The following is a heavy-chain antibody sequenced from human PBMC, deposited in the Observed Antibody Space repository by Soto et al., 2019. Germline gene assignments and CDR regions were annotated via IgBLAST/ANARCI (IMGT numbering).Heavy chain of an antibody. CDR1: GFTFSDYY. Sequence: GGSLRLSCAASGFTFSDYYMSWIRQAPGKGLEWVSYISSSGSTIYYADSVKGRFTISRDNAKNSLYLQMNSLRAEDTAVYYCARCYYYDSSGYYYPNDPYCFDYWGQGTLVTVSS. CDR3: ARCYYYDSSGYYYPNDPYCFDY. V-gene: IGHV3-11*01. J-gene: IGHJ4*02. D-gene: IGHD3-22*01. CDR2: ISSSGSTI.